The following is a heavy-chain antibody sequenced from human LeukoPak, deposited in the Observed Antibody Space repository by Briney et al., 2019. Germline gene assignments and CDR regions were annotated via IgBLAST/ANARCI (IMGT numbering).Heavy chain of an antibody. J-gene: IGHJ6*02. D-gene: IGHD3-16*01. V-gene: IGHV4-59*11. Sequence: PSETLSLTCTVSGGSISGHYWTWVRQPPGKGLEWIGQIHYSGRPDYNPSLKSRVTISVDTSKNQLSLKVTSVTGADTAVYYCARFGVDYDMDVWGQGTTVTVSS. CDR2: IHYSGRP. CDR3: ARFGVDYDMDV. CDR1: GGSISGHY.